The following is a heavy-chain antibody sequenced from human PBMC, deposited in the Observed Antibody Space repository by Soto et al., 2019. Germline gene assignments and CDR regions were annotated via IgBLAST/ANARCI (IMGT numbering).Heavy chain of an antibody. V-gene: IGHV1-69*13. D-gene: IGHD1-7*01. CDR3: ARVSHRYNWNYYV. CDR2: IIPIFGKA. J-gene: IGHJ6*02. CDR1: GGTFSSYA. Sequence: SVKVSCKASGGTFSSYAISWVRQAPGQGLEWMGGIIPIFGKANYAQKFQGRVTITADESTSTAYMELSSLRSEDTAVYYCARVSHRYNWNYYVWGQGTPVTVSS.